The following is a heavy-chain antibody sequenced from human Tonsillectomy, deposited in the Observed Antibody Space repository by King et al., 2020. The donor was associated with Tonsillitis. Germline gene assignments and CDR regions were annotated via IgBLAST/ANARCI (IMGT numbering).Heavy chain of an antibody. CDR3: AKGATSFDY. CDR2: ISYDGSNK. J-gene: IGHJ4*02. D-gene: IGHD5-24*01. V-gene: IGHV3-30*18. CDR1: GFTFSSYG. Sequence: QLVQSGGGVVQPGRSLRLSCAASGFTFSSYGRHWVRQAPGKGLEWVAVISYDGSNKYYADSVKGRFTISRDNSKNTLYLQMNSLRAEDTAVYYCAKGATSFDYWGQGTLVTVSS.